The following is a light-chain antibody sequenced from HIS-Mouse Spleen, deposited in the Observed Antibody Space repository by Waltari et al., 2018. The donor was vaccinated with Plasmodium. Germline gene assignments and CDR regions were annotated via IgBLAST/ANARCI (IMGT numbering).Light chain of an antibody. Sequence: IVMTQSPLFLPVTPGEPASIACSSSQSLLHSNGYNYLDWYLQKPGQSPQLLIYLGSNRASGVPDRFSGSGSGTDFTLKISRVEAEDVGVYYCMQALQTPLTFGGGTKVEIK. CDR3: MQALQTPLT. J-gene: IGKJ4*01. CDR1: QSLLHSNGYNY. CDR2: LGS. V-gene: IGKV2-28*01.